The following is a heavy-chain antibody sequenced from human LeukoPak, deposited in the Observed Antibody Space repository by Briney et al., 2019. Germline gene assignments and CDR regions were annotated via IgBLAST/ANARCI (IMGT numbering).Heavy chain of an antibody. V-gene: IGHV4-4*02. CDR1: GASITSSHW. D-gene: IGHD4-17*01. J-gene: IGHJ4*02. CDR3: ATYFYGDYANHYLDF. CDR2: IHDSGTT. Sequence: TSECLSLTCAVSGASITSSHWWSWARQPPGKGLEWIGEIHDSGTTNYKPSLKSRVTMSLDKSNNQISLKLTSVTAADTAVYYCATYFYGDYANHYLDFWGQGTLVTPSA.